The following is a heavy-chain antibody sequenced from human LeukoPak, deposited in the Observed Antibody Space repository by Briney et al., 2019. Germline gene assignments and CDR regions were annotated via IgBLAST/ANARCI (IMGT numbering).Heavy chain of an antibody. CDR3: ARGAGYNYPYYFDY. D-gene: IGHD5-24*01. CDR2: IYGGGNI. J-gene: IGHJ4*02. Sequence: GSLRLSCAASGFTFSSYWMNWARQAQGKGLEWVSVIYGGGNIYYADSVKGRFTISRDNSKNTLHLQMNSLRAEDTAVYYCARGAGYNYPYYFDYWGQGTLVTVSS. V-gene: IGHV3-53*01. CDR1: GFTFSSYW.